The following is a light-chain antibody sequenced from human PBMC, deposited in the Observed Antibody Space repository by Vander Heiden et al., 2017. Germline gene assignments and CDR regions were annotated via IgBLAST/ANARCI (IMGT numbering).Light chain of an antibody. CDR2: AAS. J-gene: IGKJ2*01. CDR3: QLSYSTPYI. Sequence: DIQMTQSPSSLSASVGDRVTITCRASQSISSYLNWYQQKPGKAPKLLIYAASSLQSGVPSRFSGSGSRTDFTLSISILNPEHFATYYCQLSYSTPYIFGQGTKLEIK. CDR1: QSISSY. V-gene: IGKV1-39*01.